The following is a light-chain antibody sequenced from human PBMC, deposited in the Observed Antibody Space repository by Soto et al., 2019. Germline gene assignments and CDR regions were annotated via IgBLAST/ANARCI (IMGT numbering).Light chain of an antibody. CDR1: QSLLHSNGYNY. J-gene: IGKJ2*01. CDR2: LGS. CDR3: IQAIQTPPDT. Sequence: DIVMTQSPLSLPVTPGEPASISCRSSQSLLHSNGYNYLDWYLQKPGQSPQLLIYLGSNRASGVPDRFSGSGSGTDFTLKISRLEAEDVGVYYCIQAIQTPPDTFGQGTKLEIK. V-gene: IGKV2-28*01.